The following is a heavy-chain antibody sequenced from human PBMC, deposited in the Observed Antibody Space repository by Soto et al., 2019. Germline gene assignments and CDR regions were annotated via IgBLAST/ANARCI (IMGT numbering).Heavy chain of an antibody. CDR1: GGTISSYY. CDR3: ARHGPRAVDGRYYYYYYMDV. CDR2: IYYSGST. V-gene: IGHV4-59*08. Sequence: SQTLSLTCTVSGGTISSYYWSWIRQPPGKGLEWIGYIYYSGSTNYNPPLKSRVTISVDTSKNQFSLKLSSVTAADTAVYYCARHGPRAVDGRYYYYYYMDVRGKGTTVTVSS. D-gene: IGHD6-19*01. J-gene: IGHJ6*03.